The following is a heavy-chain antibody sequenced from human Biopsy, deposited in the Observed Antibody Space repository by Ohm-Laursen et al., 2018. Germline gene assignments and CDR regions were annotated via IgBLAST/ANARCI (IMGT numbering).Heavy chain of an antibody. V-gene: IGHV4-59*01. CDR3: ARATNSTGWPYYYFYGMDV. CDR2: IYYSGST. CDR1: GGSISSDY. Sequence: SETLSLTCIASGGSISSDYWSWIRQTPGKGLEWIGYIYYSGSTYYNPSLKSRVTISVDTSKNQFSLRLNSVTAADTAVYYCARATNSTGWPYYYFYGMDVWGQGTTVTVSS. D-gene: IGHD2/OR15-2a*01. J-gene: IGHJ6*02.